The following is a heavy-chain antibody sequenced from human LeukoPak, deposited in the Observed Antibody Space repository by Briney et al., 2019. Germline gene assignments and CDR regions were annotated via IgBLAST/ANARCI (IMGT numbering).Heavy chain of an antibody. D-gene: IGHD1-26*01. CDR2: IYSGGST. V-gene: IGHV3-53*05. CDR1: GFTVSRSY. CDR3: ARGLVGTTTAFDI. J-gene: IGHJ3*02. Sequence: GGSLRLPCAASGFTVSRSYMTWVRQAPGEGLEWVSTIYSGGSTYYADSVTGRFTISRDNSKNTLYLQMNSLRDDDTAVYYCARGLVGTTTAFDIWGQGTMVTVSS.